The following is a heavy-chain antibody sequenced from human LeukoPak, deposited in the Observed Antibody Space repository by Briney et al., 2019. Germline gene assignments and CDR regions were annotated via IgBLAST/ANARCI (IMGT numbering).Heavy chain of an antibody. CDR1: GGSISSGSYY. V-gene: IGHV4-61*02. D-gene: IGHD2-2*01. CDR3: ARYRRGMVVVPAADWYFDL. J-gene: IGHJ2*01. CDR2: IYTSGST. Sequence: SETLSLTCTVSGGSISSGSYYWSWIRQPAGKGLEWIGRIYTSGSTNYNPSLKSRVTISVDTSKNQFSLKLSSVTAADTAVYYCARYRRGMVVVPAADWYFDLWGRGTLVTVSS.